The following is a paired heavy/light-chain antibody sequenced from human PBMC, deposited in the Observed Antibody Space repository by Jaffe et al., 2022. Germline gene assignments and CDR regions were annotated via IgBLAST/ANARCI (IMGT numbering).Heavy chain of an antibody. Sequence: EVQLLESGGALVQPGGSLRLSCAASGFTFSTYSMSWVRQAPGKGLQWVSAIDPTGSGTYYADSVKGRFTISRDNSKNTVHLQMNSLRVEDTAVYSCAKWRYCSGGRCSGHYDYWGQGALVTVSS. J-gene: IGHJ4*02. CDR2: IDPTGSGT. V-gene: IGHV3-23*01. D-gene: IGHD2-15*01. CDR3: AKWRYCSGGRCSGHYDY. CDR1: GFTFSTYS.
Light chain of an antibody. CDR2: DAS. J-gene: IGKJ4*01. Sequence: EIVLTQSPATLSLSPGERATLSCRASQSVGISLAWYQQKPGQAPRLLIYDASNRATGIPARFSGSGSGTDFTLSISSLEPEDFAVYYCQDYSTWPHTFGGGTKVEIK. CDR1: QSVGIS. CDR3: QDYSTWPHT. V-gene: IGKV3-11*01.